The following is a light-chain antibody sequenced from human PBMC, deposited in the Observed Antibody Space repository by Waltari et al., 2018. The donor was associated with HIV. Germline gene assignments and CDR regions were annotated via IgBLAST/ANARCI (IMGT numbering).Light chain of an antibody. J-gene: IGLJ2*01. V-gene: IGLV3-25*03. CDR2: KDH. CDR1: VLPDQY. Sequence: SSELIQPPSQSVSPGQTARIPCSGDVLPDQYVYWYQQRPGQAPLLVIYKDHERPSGCPGRFSGSSSGTKATLTITGVQPEDEADYYCQSGDKGRTHSVVFGGGTKLTVL. CDR3: QSGDKGRTHSVV.